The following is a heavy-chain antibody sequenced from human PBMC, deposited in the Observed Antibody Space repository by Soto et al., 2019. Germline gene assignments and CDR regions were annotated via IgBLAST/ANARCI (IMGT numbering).Heavy chain of an antibody. V-gene: IGHV1-46*01. J-gene: IGHJ6*02. CDR3: ARGGRIVDTGIGYYYYHAMDV. CDR2: FNPTGDTA. CDR1: GYTFTSYY. D-gene: IGHD5-18*01. Sequence: ASVKVSCKASGYTFTSYYIHWVRQAPGQGLEWMGIFNPTGDTASYAQKLQGRVTMTRDTSTGTAYMELGSLRSEDTAVYYCARGGRIVDTGIGYYYYHAMDVWGQGTTVTVSS.